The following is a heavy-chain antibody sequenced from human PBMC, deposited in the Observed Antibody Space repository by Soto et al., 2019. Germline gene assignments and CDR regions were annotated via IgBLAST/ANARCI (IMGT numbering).Heavy chain of an antibody. CDR2: ISNRGDT. CDR3: AREPRYCRGGSCSITGDAYDI. Sequence: EVQLVESGGGLVQPGGSLRLSCTASGFIVSDTYVNWVRQPPGKGPEWVSVISNRGDTHYADSVRGRFSLSRDISDNTLHLQMNNLRVEDTAVYYCAREPRYCRGGSCSITGDAYDIWGQGTMVTVSS. J-gene: IGHJ3*02. CDR1: GFIVSDTY. V-gene: IGHV3-66*01. D-gene: IGHD2-15*01.